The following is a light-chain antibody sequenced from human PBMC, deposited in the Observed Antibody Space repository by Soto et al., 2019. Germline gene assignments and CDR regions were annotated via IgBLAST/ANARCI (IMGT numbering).Light chain of an antibody. J-gene: IGLJ1*01. CDR3: NSYTSSTTSYI. Sequence: ARTHPASVSGSPGESITTSCAGTRRDVGAFNYVSWYQQHLVKAPKLMIYDVSNRPSGVSNRFSGSKSGNRASLTSSGLQVEDEADYYCNSYTSSTTSYIFGTGTKVTVL. V-gene: IGLV2-14*01. CDR1: RRDVGAFNY. CDR2: DVS.